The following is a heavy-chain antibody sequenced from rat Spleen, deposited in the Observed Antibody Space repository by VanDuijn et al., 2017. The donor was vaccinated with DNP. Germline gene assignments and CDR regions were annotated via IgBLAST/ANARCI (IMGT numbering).Heavy chain of an antibody. CDR2: ISPSGVST. Sequence: EVQLVESGGGLVQPGGSLTLSCAASGFTFSNYGMHWIRQAPAKGLEWVASISPSGVSTYYRDSVKGRFIISRDDSESVLYLQMDSLRSEDTATYYCAGRPPPTRGPFDYWGQGVTVTVSS. CDR1: GFTFSNYG. CDR3: AGRPPPTRGPFDY. D-gene: IGHD1-4*01. V-gene: IGHV5-19*01. J-gene: IGHJ2*01.